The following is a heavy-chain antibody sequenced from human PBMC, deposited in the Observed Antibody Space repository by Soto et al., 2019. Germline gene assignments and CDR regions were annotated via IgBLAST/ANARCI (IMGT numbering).Heavy chain of an antibody. CDR1: GGSISSGDYY. D-gene: IGHD1-26*01. J-gene: IGHJ4*02. CDR2: IYYSGST. V-gene: IGHV4-30-4*01. Sequence: SETLSLTCTVSGGSISSGDYYWSWIRQPPGKGLEWIGYIYYSGSTYYNPSLKSRVTISVDTSKNQFSLKLSSVTAADTAVYYCASRYSGSWWYFDYWGQGTLVTVSS. CDR3: ASRYSGSWWYFDY.